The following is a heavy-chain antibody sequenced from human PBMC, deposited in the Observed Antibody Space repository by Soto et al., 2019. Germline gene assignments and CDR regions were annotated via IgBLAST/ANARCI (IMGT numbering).Heavy chain of an antibody. Sequence: QVQLVESGGGFVQPGKSLRLSCAVSGFTFRTYGMHWVRQAPRKGLEWLAFISDDGSTLYYADSLKGRFTISRDNSKNTLQLQMTSLSAEDTAVYYCARDPPDGDYFFDYWGQGTLVTVSS. CDR2: ISDDGSTL. CDR1: GFTFRTYG. CDR3: ARDPPDGDYFFDY. V-gene: IGHV3-30*03. J-gene: IGHJ4*02. D-gene: IGHD4-17*01.